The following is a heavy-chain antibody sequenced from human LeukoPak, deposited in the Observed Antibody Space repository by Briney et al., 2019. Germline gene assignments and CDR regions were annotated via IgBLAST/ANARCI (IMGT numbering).Heavy chain of an antibody. D-gene: IGHD1-26*01. J-gene: IGHJ3*02. CDR3: AKGSGSYGRAFDI. CDR1: GFTFDDYA. V-gene: IGHV3-9*03. Sequence: GGSLRLSCAASGFTFDDYAMHWVRQALGKGLEWVSGISWNSGSIGYADSVKGRFTISGDNAKNSLYLQMNSLRAEDMALYYCAKGSGSYGRAFDIWGQGTMATVSS. CDR2: ISWNSGSI.